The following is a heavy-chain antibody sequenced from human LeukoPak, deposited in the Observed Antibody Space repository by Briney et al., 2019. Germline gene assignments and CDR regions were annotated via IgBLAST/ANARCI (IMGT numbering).Heavy chain of an antibody. Sequence: GGSLRLSCAASGFTFSSYWMSWVRQAPGKGLEWVANIKQDGSEKYYVDSVKGRFTISRDNAKNSLYLQMNSLRAEDTAVYYCARDGGSRFLEWLSAYYFDYWGQGTLVTVSS. V-gene: IGHV3-7*01. CDR3: ARDGGSRFLEWLSAYYFDY. J-gene: IGHJ4*02. CDR1: GFTFSSYW. CDR2: IKQDGSEK. D-gene: IGHD3-3*01.